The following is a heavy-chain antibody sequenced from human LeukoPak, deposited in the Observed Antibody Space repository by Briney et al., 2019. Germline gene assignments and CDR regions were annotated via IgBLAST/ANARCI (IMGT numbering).Heavy chain of an antibody. CDR1: GYTFTSYG. J-gene: IGHJ3*02. CDR3: ARVYYDSSGSPYAFDI. D-gene: IGHD3-22*01. CDR2: IIPILGIA. Sequence: SVKVSCKASGYTFTSYGISWVRQAPGQGLEWMGRIIPILGIANYAQKFQGRVTITADKSTSTAYMELSSLRSEDTAVYYCARVYYDSSGSPYAFDIWGQGTMVTVSS. V-gene: IGHV1-69*04.